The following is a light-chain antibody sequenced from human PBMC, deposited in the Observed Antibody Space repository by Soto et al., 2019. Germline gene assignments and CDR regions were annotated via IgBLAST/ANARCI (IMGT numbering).Light chain of an antibody. CDR1: QSVSSY. Sequence: IVLTQSPSTLSLSPGERATLCCRASQSVSSYLAWYQQKPGQAPRLLIYDASNRATGIPARFSGSGSGTDFALTISSLEPEDFAVYYCQQRSNWLGTFGQGTNADIK. V-gene: IGKV3-11*01. CDR2: DAS. CDR3: QQRSNWLGT. J-gene: IGKJ1*01.